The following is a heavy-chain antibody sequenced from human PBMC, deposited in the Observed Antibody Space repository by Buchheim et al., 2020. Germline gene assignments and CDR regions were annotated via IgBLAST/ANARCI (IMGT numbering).Heavy chain of an antibody. CDR1: GGSISSSSYY. D-gene: IGHD6-13*01. CDR3: ARGGIAAAGTGDWFDP. J-gene: IGHJ5*02. Sequence: QLQLQESGPGLVKPSETLSLTCTVSGGSISSSSYYWGWIRQPPGKGLEWIGSIYYSGSTYYNPSLKSRVTISVDTFKNQFSLKLSSVTAADTAVYYCARGGIAAAGTGDWFDPWGQRTL. CDR2: IYYSGST. V-gene: IGHV4-39*01.